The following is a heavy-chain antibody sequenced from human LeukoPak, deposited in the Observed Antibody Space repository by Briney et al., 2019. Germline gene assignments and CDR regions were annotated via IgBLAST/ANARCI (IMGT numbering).Heavy chain of an antibody. CDR3: ARDLYYYDSSGLPDY. V-gene: IGHV3-21*01. Sequence: GSLRLSCAASGFTFSNYGMHWVRQAPGKGLEWVSSISSSSSYIYYADSVKGRFTISRDNAKNSPYLQMNSLRAEDTAVYYCARDLYYYDSSGLPDYWGQGTLVTVSS. D-gene: IGHD3-22*01. CDR1: GFTFSNYG. J-gene: IGHJ4*02. CDR2: ISSSSSYI.